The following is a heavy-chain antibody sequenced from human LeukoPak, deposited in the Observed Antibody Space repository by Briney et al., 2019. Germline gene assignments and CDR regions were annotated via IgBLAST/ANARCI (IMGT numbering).Heavy chain of an antibody. D-gene: IGHD5-12*01. CDR3: ARDRLRATRTAAAFDI. Sequence: PSETLSLTCTVSGDSITSGGFYWSWIRQHPGKGLEWIGYIYYSGSTYYNPSLKSRVTISVDTSKNQFSLKLSSVTAADTAVYYCARDRLRATRTAAAFDIWGQGTMVTVSS. CDR1: GDSITSGGFY. J-gene: IGHJ3*02. V-gene: IGHV4-31*03. CDR2: IYYSGST.